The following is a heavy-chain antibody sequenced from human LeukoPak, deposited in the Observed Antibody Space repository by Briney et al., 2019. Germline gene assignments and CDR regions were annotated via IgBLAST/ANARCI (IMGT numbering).Heavy chain of an antibody. V-gene: IGHV3-30*18. CDR3: AKEGYYYDSSGYNYYYGMDV. CDR1: GFTFSSYG. J-gene: IGHJ6*02. CDR2: ISYDGSNK. Sequence: GGSLRLSCAASGFTFSSYGMHWVRQAPGKGLEWVAVISYDGSNKYYADSVKGQFTISRDNSKNTLYLQMNSLRAEDTAVYYCAKEGYYYDSSGYNYYYGMDVWGQGTTVTVSS. D-gene: IGHD3-22*01.